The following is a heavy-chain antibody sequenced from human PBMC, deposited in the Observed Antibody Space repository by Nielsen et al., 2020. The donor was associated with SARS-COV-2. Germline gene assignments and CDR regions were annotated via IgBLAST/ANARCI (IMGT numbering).Heavy chain of an antibody. CDR2: INHSGST. J-gene: IGHJ4*02. Sequence: WIRQPPGKGLEWIGEINHSGSTNYNPSLKSRVTISVDTSKNQFSLKLSSVTAADTAVYYCAREPLPFWSAVAGTFHFDYWGQGTLVTVSS. D-gene: IGHD6-19*01. CDR3: AREPLPFWSAVAGTFHFDY. V-gene: IGHV4-34*01.